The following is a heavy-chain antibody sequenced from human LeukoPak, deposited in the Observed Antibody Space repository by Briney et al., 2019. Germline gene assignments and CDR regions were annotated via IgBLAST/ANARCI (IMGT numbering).Heavy chain of an antibody. J-gene: IGHJ4*02. CDR2: IRYDGSNK. Sequence: GGSLRLSCAASGFTFTSYGMHWVRQAPGKGLEGVAFIRYDGSNKYYADSVKGRFTISRDNSKNTLYLQMNSLRAEDTAVYYCSKDGGVWAVLPATMSYWGQGTLVTVSS. V-gene: IGHV3-30*02. D-gene: IGHD2-2*01. CDR3: SKDGGVWAVLPATMSY. CDR1: GFTFTSYG.